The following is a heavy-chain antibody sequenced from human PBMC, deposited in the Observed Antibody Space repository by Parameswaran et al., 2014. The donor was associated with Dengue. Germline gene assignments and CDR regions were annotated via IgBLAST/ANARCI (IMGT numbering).Heavy chain of an antibody. D-gene: IGHD3-22*01. CDR3: ARMSITMIVAY. CDR2: IYYSGGT. J-gene: IGHJ4*02. Sequence: PGKGLEYIGFIYYSGGTDYNPSLKSRVTISVDTSKNQFSLKLSSVTAADTAVYYCARMSITMIVAYWGQGTLVTVSS. V-gene: IGHV4-31*02.